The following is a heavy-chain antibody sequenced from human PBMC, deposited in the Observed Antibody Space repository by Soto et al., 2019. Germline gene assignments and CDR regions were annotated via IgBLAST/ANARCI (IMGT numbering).Heavy chain of an antibody. V-gene: IGHV3-23*01. J-gene: IGHJ4*02. Sequence: QPGGSLRLSCAAPKFTFGGLGFSWVRQSPGRGLEWVSTISRDEDNTHYADSVNGRFTISKDRSTNTLHLHMASLRVEDTAIYYCVSWVSAHFDYWGQGALVTVSS. CDR1: KFTFGGLG. D-gene: IGHD2-8*01. CDR2: ISRDEDNT. CDR3: VSWVSAHFDY.